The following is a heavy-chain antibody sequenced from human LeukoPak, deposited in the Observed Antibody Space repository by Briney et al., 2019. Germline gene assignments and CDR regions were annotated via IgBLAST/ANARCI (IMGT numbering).Heavy chain of an antibody. D-gene: IGHD3-22*01. CDR1: GRSLTTYH. CDR2: MYYTGST. J-gene: IGHJ4*02. Sequence: SETLSLTCAVSGRSLTTYHWTWLRQPPGKGLEWIVNMYYTGSTNYNPSLKSRVTLSVDTSKKHLSRKMRPVTAADTAVYCCARVESRGDGDYWGQGTLVTVSS. V-gene: IGHV4-59*12. CDR3: ARVESRGDGDY.